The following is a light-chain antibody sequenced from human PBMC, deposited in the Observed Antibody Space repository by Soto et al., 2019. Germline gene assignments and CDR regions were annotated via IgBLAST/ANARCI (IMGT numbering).Light chain of an antibody. V-gene: IGLV2-14*02. J-gene: IGLJ1*01. CDR1: SSNIGGYNV. Sequence: QSVLTQPASVSGSPGQSITISCSGTSSNIGGYNVVSWYQQHPGKAPKVIVYEGIKRPSGVSDRFSGSTSGSTASLTISGLQAEDETDYYCFSYTSSGTYVFGTGTKVTVL. CDR3: FSYTSSGTYV. CDR2: EGI.